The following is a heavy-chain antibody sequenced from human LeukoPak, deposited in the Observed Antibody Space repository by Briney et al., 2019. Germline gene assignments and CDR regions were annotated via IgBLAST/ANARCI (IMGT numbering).Heavy chain of an antibody. J-gene: IGHJ4*02. CDR2: IIPILGIA. CDR1: GGTFSSYA. V-gene: IGHV1-69*04. Sequence: EASVKVSCKASGGTFSSYAISWVRQAPGQGLEWMGRIIPILGIANYAQKFQGRVTITADKSTSTAYMELSSLRSEDTAVYYCARGSRPVTYYFDCWGQGTLVTVSS. D-gene: IGHD4-17*01. CDR3: ARGSRPVTYYFDC.